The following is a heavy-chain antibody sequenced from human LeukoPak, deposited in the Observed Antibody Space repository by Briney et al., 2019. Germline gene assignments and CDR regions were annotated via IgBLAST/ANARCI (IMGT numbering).Heavy chain of an antibody. CDR3: ARGDGSNPS. V-gene: IGHV1-69*06. D-gene: IGHD5-24*01. J-gene: IGHJ5*02. CDR1: GGTFSSYA. Sequence: SVKVSCKASGGTFSSYAISWVRQAPGQGLEGMGGIIPIFGTANYAQKFQGRVAITAGKYTSTAYMELSSLRSEDTAVYYCARGDGSNPSWGQGTLVTVSS. CDR2: IIPIFGTA.